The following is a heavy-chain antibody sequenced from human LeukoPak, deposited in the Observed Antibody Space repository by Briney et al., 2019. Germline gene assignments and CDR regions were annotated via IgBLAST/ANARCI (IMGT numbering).Heavy chain of an antibody. CDR1: GGSISSSGFY. Sequence: PSETLSLTCTVSGGSISSSGFYWGWIRQPPGKGLEWIGTISYSGRTYSNPSLKSRVTISVDTSENQFSLRMSSVTAADTAVYYCGRQPCSGGSCYADYWGQKNVVSVSS. CDR3: GRQPCSGGSCYADY. V-gene: IGHV4-39*01. CDR2: ISYSGRT. D-gene: IGHD2-15*01. J-gene: IGHJ4*02.